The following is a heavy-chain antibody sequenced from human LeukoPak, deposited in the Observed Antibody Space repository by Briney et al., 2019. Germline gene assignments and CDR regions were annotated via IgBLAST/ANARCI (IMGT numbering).Heavy chain of an antibody. V-gene: IGHV3-23*01. CDR2: VSGSGDST. J-gene: IGHJ2*01. CDR3: ARVGDHFHWNLDL. CDR1: GFTFSSYA. Sequence: GGSLRLSCAASGFTFSSYAMSWVRQAPGKGLEWVSTVSGSGDSTYYADSVKGRFTISRDNSKNTLYLQMNSLRAEDTAVYYCARVGDHFHWNLDLWGRGTLVSVSS. D-gene: IGHD3-3*02.